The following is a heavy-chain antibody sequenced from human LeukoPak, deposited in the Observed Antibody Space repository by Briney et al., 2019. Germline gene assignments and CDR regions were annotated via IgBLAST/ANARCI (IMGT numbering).Heavy chain of an antibody. CDR1: GFTFANYA. D-gene: IGHD2-2*02. CDR2: TSGSGHNT. Sequence: PGGSLRLSCAASGFTFANYAITWIRQAPGKGLEWVSSTSGSGHNTYYADSVQGRFTISRDNSKNTLYLQMNSLRAEDTAVYYCAREYCSSTSCYIYYYGMDVWGQGTTVTVSS. CDR3: AREYCSSTSCYIYYYGMDV. J-gene: IGHJ6*02. V-gene: IGHV3-23*01.